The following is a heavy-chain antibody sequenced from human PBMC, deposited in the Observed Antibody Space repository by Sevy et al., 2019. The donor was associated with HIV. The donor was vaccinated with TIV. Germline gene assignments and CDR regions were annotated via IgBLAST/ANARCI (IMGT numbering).Heavy chain of an antibody. V-gene: IGHV1-2*02. J-gene: IGHJ6*02. CDR1: GYSFSDYN. D-gene: IGHD5-18*01. CDR2: INPKNDVT. Sequence: ASVKVSCKASGYSFSDYNMHWVRQAPGQGLEWMAWINPKNDVTNYAQKFQGRVTMTRDTSTSTAYMELTRLRSDDTAVYYCARARRVTTVYYYYGMDVWGQGTTVTVSS. CDR3: ARARRVTTVYYYYGMDV.